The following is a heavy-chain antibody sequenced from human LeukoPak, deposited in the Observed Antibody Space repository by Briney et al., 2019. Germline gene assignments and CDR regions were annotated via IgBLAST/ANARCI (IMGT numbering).Heavy chain of an antibody. CDR3: AKDGGDNYYDSSGYYGN. CDR2: ISGSGGST. CDR1: GFTFSSYA. D-gene: IGHD3-22*01. Sequence: PGGSLRLSCAASGFTFSSYAMSWVRQAPGKGLEWVSAISGSGGSTYYADSVKGRFTISRDNSKNTLYLQMSSLRAEDTAVYYCAKDGGDNYYDSSGYYGNWGQGTLVTVSS. V-gene: IGHV3-23*01. J-gene: IGHJ4*02.